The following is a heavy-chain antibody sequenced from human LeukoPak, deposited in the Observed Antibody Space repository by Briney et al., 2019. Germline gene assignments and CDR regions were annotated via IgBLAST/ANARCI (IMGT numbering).Heavy chain of an antibody. CDR2: ISKNGGNT. V-gene: IGHV3-64D*06. Sequence: GGSLRLSCLGSGFTFSWYGMNWVRQTPGRGLEYVSAISKNGGNTYYVDSVKGRFTISRDNSKDTLYLQMNSLRVEDTAVYFCVKDLSDRDVDYWGQGTLVTVSS. J-gene: IGHJ4*02. CDR3: VKDLSDRDVDY. CDR1: GFTFSWYG. D-gene: IGHD2-21*02.